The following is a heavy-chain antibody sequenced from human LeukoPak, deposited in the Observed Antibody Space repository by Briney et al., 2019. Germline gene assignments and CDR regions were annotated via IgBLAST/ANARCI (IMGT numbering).Heavy chain of an antibody. Sequence: PSETLSLTCTVSGGYISSGDYYWSWIRQPPGKGLEWIGYFYFLGSTYYNPSLKSRVTISVDTSKNEMYLKLSSVTAADTAVYYCARDRRDDSASGGNYNGPIDYWGQGTLVAVSS. V-gene: IGHV4-30-4*01. CDR1: GGYISSGDYY. CDR2: FYFLGST. CDR3: ARDRRDDSASGGNYNGPIDY. J-gene: IGHJ4*02. D-gene: IGHD3-10*01.